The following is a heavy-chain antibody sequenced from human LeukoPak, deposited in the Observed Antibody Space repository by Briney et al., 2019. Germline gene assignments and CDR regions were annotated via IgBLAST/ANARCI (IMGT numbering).Heavy chain of an antibody. CDR2: INTNTGNP. CDR3: ARDRVFLWFGESYYFDY. CDR1: GYTFTSYA. Sequence: ASVKVSCKASGYTFTSYAMNWVRQAPGQGLEWMGWINTNTGNPTYAQGFTGRFVFSLDTSVSTAYLQISSLKAEDTAVYYCARDRVFLWFGESYYFDYWGQGALVTVSS. J-gene: IGHJ4*02. D-gene: IGHD3-10*01. V-gene: IGHV7-4-1*02.